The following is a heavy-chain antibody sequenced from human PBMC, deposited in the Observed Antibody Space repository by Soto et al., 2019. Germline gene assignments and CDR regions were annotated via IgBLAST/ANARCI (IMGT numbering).Heavy chain of an antibody. CDR3: AAELGFGILYVV. CDR1: GDTFKNCV. Sequence: QVQVVQSGVEVRRPGSSVKVSCKASGDTFKNCVISWVRQAPGQGLEWMGVIIPLFDTTDFAQRIQGRLTITTDESTTTAYMELSRLRSEDTATYYCAAELGFGILYVVWGQGTKVIVSS. V-gene: IGHV1-69*01. D-gene: IGHD2-15*01. J-gene: IGHJ6*01. CDR2: IIPLFDTT.